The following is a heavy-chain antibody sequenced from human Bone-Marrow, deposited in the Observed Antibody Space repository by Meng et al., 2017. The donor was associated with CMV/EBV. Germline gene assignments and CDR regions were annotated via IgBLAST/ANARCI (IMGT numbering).Heavy chain of an antibody. J-gene: IGHJ5*02. CDR3: ATVGLGMNWFDP. CDR2: INHSGNT. Sequence: VQLQQCGGGLLKPSEPLSLHCAVYGGSFSGYYWSWIRQPPGKGLEWIAEINHSGNTNYNPSLRSRVTISVDTSKNQFSLKLSSVTAADTAVYYCATVGLGMNWFDPWGQGTLVTVSS. CDR1: GGSFSGYY. V-gene: IGHV4-34*01.